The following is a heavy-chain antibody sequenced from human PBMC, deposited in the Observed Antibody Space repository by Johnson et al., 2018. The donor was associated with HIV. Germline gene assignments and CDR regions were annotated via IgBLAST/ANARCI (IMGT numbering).Heavy chain of an antibody. Sequence: VQLVESGGGLIQPGGSLRLSFAASGFTVSSNYMSWVRQAPGKGLEWVSVIYSGGSTYYADSVQGRFTISRDNSKNTLYLQMNSLRAEDTAVYYCARGLIIQLWLQAAFDIWGQGTMVTVSS. J-gene: IGHJ3*02. CDR2: IYSGGST. CDR1: GFTVSSNY. V-gene: IGHV3-53*01. D-gene: IGHD5-18*01. CDR3: ARGLIIQLWLQAAFDI.